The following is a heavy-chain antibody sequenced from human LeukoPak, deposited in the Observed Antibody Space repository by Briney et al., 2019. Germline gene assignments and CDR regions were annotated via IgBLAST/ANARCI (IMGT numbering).Heavy chain of an antibody. J-gene: IGHJ4*02. CDR2: ISKDGIQE. CDR1: GFRFNNYA. Sequence: PGGSLRLSCAASGFRFNNYAMHWVRQPPGTGLEWVAVISKDGIQEYYADSVKGRFTISRDNSKNTLYLQLSSLRAEDTALYYCAKDLFAGFGSGSLDYWGQGTLVTVSS. D-gene: IGHD3-10*01. V-gene: IGHV3-30*04. CDR3: AKDLFAGFGSGSLDY.